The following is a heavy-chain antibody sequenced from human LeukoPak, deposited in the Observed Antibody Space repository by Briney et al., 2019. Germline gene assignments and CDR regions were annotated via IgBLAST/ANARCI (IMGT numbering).Heavy chain of an antibody. J-gene: IGHJ4*02. CDR3: ARVKLAADGTCFDY. CDR1: GFTFSSYS. Sequence: PGGSLRLSCAASGFTFSSYSMNWVRQAPGKGLEWVSYISGTSSAIYYADSVKGRFTISRDNAKNSLYLQMNSLRAEDTAVYYCARVKLAADGTCFDYWGQGTLVTVSS. V-gene: IGHV3-48*04. CDR2: ISGTSSAI. D-gene: IGHD6-13*01.